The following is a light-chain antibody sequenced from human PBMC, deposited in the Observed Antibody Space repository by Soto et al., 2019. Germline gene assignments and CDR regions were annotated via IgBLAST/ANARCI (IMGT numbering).Light chain of an antibody. CDR2: GNS. Sequence: QSVLTKPPSVSGAPGQRVTISCTGSSSNIGAGYDVHWYQQLPGTAPKLLIYGNSNRPSGVPDRFSGSKSGTSASLAITGLQAEDEADYYCQSYDSRLSGFGFGTGTRSPS. CDR3: QSYDSRLSGFG. CDR1: SSNIGAGYD. V-gene: IGLV1-40*01. J-gene: IGLJ1*01.